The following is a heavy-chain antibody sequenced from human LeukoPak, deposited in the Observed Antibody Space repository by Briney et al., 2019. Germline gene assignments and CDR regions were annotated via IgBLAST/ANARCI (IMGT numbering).Heavy chain of an antibody. D-gene: IGHD3-16*01. Sequence: SGGSLRLSCAASGFTLSSYWMNWVRQAPGMGLELVANINQDGSEKYSVDSVRGRFTIFRDNAKNSLYLQMNSLRAEDTAVYYCARKAWGSPQGYMDVWGKGTSVTVSS. J-gene: IGHJ6*03. CDR3: ARKAWGSPQGYMDV. V-gene: IGHV3-7*01. CDR1: GFTLSSYW. CDR2: INQDGSEK.